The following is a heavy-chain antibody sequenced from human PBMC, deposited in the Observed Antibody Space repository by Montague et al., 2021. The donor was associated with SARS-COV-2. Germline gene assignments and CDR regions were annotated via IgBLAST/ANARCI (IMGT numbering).Heavy chain of an antibody. V-gene: IGHV4-39*01. CDR1: GGSFSSGDSY. CDR2: LHYAGSA. D-gene: IGHD6-13*01. J-gene: IGHJ4*02. Sequence: SETLSLTCSVSGGSFSSGDSYWGWLRQAPGKGLEWIGDLHYAGSAYYNPSLRSRVTISADTSKNQFSLKLNSPTAADTAVYYCVATQNGNWYYFDYWGQGTLVTVSS. CDR3: VATQNGNWYYFDY.